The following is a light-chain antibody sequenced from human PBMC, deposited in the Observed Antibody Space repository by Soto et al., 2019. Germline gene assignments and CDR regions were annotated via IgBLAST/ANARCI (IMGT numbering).Light chain of an antibody. J-gene: IGLJ1*01. CDR1: SSNVGSYKL. CDR3: CSSGGSPTYV. V-gene: IGLV2-23*02. Sequence: QPVLTQPASVSGSPGQSITISCTGTSSNVGSYKLVSWYQQHPGKAPKLMIFEVNKRPSGVSNRFSGSKSGNTASLTISELKVEDEADYYCCSSGGSPTYVFGTGTKLTVL. CDR2: EVN.